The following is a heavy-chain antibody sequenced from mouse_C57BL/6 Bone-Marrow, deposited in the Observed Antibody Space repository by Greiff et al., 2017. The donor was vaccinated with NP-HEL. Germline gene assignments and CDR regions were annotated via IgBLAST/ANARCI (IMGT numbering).Heavy chain of an antibody. D-gene: IGHD1-1*01. V-gene: IGHV1-82*01. J-gene: IGHJ4*01. CDR2: IYPGDGAT. Sequence: VKLMESGPELVKPGASVKISCKASGYAFSSSWMNWVKQRPGKGLEWIGRIYPGDGATNYNGKFKGKATLTADNSSSTAYMQLSSLTSEDSAVYFCARGDYYGSSAYAMDYWGQGTSVTVSS. CDR1: GYAFSSSW. CDR3: ARGDYYGSSAYAMDY.